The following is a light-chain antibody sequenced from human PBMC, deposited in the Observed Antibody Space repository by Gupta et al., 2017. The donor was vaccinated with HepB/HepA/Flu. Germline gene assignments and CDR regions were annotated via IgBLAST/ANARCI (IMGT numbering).Light chain of an antibody. Sequence: EIVMTQSPAALSVSPGERATLSCRASQSVGSNLAWYQQKPGQAPRLLIYGASTRATGIPARFSGSGSGTDFTLIISSLQSEDFAVYYCQHYNNGPPWTFGQGTKVEIK. CDR1: QSVGSN. CDR2: GAS. V-gene: IGKV3-15*01. CDR3: QHYNNGPPWT. J-gene: IGKJ1*01.